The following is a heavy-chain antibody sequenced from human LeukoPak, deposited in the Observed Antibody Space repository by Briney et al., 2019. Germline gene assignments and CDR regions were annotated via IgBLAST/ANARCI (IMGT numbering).Heavy chain of an antibody. V-gene: IGHV3-21*01. CDR1: AFTFSSYE. CDR2: ISLSSSYI. J-gene: IGHJ4*02. Sequence: GGSLRLSCAASAFTFSSYEMNWVRQAPGEGLEWVSYISLSSSYIYYADSLKGRFTISRDNAKNSLYLQINSLRAEDTAVYYCVRHRTASDYWGQGALVTVSS. D-gene: IGHD3-16*02. CDR3: VRHRTASDY.